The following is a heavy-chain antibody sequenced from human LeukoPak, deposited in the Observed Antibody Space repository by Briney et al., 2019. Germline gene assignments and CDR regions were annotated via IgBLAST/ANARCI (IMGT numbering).Heavy chain of an antibody. CDR1: GGSFSGYY. V-gene: IGHV4-34*01. J-gene: IGHJ4*02. CDR3: ARRRDGYYDSSGNYGGYFEY. Sequence: SETLSLTCAVYGGSFSGYYWSWIRQPPGKGLEWIGEINHSGSTNYNPSLKSRVTISVDTSKNQFSLKLSSVTAADTAVYYCARRRDGYYDSSGNYGGYFEYWGQGTLVTVSS. D-gene: IGHD3-22*01. CDR2: INHSGST.